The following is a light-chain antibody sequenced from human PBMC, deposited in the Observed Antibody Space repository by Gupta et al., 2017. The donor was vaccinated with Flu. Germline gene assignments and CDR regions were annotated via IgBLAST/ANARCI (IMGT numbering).Light chain of an antibody. Sequence: RVTISCSGTSSNRGSNTVGWYQQLPGAAPKLLIYNNDDRASGAAARFSGTKYVASASLFIDGLQAEDEAIYFCAQGDDVRDGQVFGGGTRLTVL. CDR3: AQGDDVRDGQV. CDR1: SSNRGSNT. CDR2: NND. J-gene: IGLJ2*01. V-gene: IGLV1-44*01.